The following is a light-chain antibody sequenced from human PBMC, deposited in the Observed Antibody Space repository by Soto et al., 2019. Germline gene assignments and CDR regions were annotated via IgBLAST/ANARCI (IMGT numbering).Light chain of an antibody. V-gene: IGLV1-47*01. CDR3: ATWDDSLNGFYV. J-gene: IGLJ1*01. Sequence: QSVLTQPPSASGTPGQGVTISCSGSTSNIGSNYVYWYQQLPGTAPKLLIYRNNQRPSGVPDRFSGSKSGTSASLAISGLRSDDEADYFCATWDDSLNGFYVFGTGTKVPS. CDR1: TSNIGSNY. CDR2: RNN.